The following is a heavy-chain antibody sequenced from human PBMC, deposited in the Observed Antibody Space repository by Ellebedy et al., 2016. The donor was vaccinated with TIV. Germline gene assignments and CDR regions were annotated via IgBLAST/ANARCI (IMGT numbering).Heavy chain of an antibody. CDR2: LSSYNGNT. Sequence: AASVKVSCKASGYTFTSYGISWVRQAPGRGLEWMGWLSSYNGNTKYAQKFQGRVTMTTDTSTSKTYMERRGLRSDDTALYYWARTGGGVSGTSFDVWGQGTIVTVSS. D-gene: IGHD3-16*01. CDR1: GYTFTSYG. CDR3: ARTGGGVSGTSFDV. J-gene: IGHJ3*01. V-gene: IGHV1-18*04.